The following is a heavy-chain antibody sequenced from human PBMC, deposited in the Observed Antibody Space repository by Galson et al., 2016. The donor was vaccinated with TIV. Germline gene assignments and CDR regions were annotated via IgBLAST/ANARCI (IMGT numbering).Heavy chain of an antibody. CDR3: ARDRGGGLDV. D-gene: IGHD3-16*01. Sequence: SLRLSCAASGFTFSSFWMSWVRQAPGKGLEWVANIKQDGSEKNYVDSVKGRFIISRDNAKNSLYLQMNSLRAEDTAMYYCARDRGGGLDVWGQGTTVTVSS. J-gene: IGHJ6*02. V-gene: IGHV3-7*03. CDR2: IKQDGSEK. CDR1: GFTFSSFW.